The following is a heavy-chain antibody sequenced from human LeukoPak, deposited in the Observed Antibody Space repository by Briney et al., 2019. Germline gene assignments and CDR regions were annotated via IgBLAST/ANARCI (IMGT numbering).Heavy chain of an antibody. V-gene: IGHV3-21*01. J-gene: IGHJ3*02. CDR3: ARDFTSFTVKSAFDI. CDR2: ICRCDNYM. D-gene: IGHD4-17*01. CDR1: GFTFSTYT. Sequence: GGPLSLSCGASGFTFSTYTVMWLREARGKALEWVSSICRCDNYMLYAASVKGRFTISRVNATNSLYVQMYSLSGEDRAVFCCARDFTSFTVKSAFDIWGQGTMVTVSS.